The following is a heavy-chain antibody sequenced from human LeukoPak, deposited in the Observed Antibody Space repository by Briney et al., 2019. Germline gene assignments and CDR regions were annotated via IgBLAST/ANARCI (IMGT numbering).Heavy chain of an antibody. Sequence: PSETLSLTCTVSGGSISSYYRSWMRHPPGKGLESIGNIFYSGSTYYSPTLKSRVTISLDTSRNQFSLKLNSVTAADTAVYYCARAMSIAARLQTIFDYWGQGTLVTVSS. CDR1: GGSISSYY. V-gene: IGHV4-59*08. J-gene: IGHJ4*02. CDR3: ARAMSIAARLQTIFDY. D-gene: IGHD6-6*01. CDR2: IFYSGST.